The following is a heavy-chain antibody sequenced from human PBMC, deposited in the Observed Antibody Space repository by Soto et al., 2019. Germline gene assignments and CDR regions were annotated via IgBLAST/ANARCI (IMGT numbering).Heavy chain of an antibody. V-gene: IGHV3-33*01. CDR3: AREFWSGYYFSPYFDY. CDR1: GFAFSSYG. J-gene: IGHJ4*03. CDR2: IWYDGSNK. Sequence: LRLSCAASGFAFSSYGMHWVRQAPGKGLEWVAVIWYDGSNKYYADSVKGRFTISRDNSKNTLYLQMNSLRAEDTAVYYCAREFWSGYYFSPYFDYWGLGTMVTVSS. D-gene: IGHD3-3*01.